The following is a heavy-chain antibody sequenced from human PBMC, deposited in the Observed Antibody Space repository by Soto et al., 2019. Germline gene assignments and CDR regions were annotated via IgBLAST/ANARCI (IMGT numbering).Heavy chain of an antibody. CDR2: ISPDGTTT. D-gene: IGHD3-3*01. V-gene: IGHV3-74*01. Sequence: GGSLRLSCVASGFTFSGDWMHWVRQVPGKGRVWVSRISPDGTTTYYADSVKGRFNISRDNAKNTLYLQMNGLRADDTAVYYCSRGRSPYYGYFDPWGPGTLVTVSS. CDR3: SRGRSPYYGYFDP. J-gene: IGHJ5*02. CDR1: GFTFSGDW.